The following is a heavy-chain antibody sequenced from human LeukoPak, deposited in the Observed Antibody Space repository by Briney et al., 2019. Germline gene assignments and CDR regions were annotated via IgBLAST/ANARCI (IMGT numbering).Heavy chain of an antibody. Sequence: ASVKVSCKASGYMFTRYYMQWVRQAPGQGIEWLGMIIPSGGSTTYPQNFRDRVTLTRDMSTSTVYMELSSLRSEDTAVYYCARDLDYTTSGERFDNWGQGTLVTVSS. CDR2: IIPSGGST. V-gene: IGHV1-46*01. CDR1: GYMFTRYY. CDR3: ARDLDYTTSGERFDN. J-gene: IGHJ4*02. D-gene: IGHD3/OR15-3a*01.